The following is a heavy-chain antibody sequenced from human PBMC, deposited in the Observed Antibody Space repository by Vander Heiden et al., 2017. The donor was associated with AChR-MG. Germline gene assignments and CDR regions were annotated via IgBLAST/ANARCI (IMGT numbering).Heavy chain of an antibody. D-gene: IGHD6-13*01. V-gene: IGHV4-31*03. Sequence: QVQLQESGPGLVKPSQTLSLTCPVYGGSISSGGYYWSWIRQHPGKGLEWIGYIYYSGSTYYNPSLKSRVTISVDTSKNQFSLKLSSVTAADTAVYYCARAMWAQQLANFDYWGQGTLVTVSS. CDR3: ARAMWAQQLANFDY. CDR2: IYYSGST. CDR1: GGSISSGGYY. J-gene: IGHJ4*02.